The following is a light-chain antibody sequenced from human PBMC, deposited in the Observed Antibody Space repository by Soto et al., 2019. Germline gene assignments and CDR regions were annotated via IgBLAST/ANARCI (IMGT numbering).Light chain of an antibody. J-gene: IGKJ2*01. CDR2: DAS. CDR3: QQANRFPYT. CDR1: QSISNH. Sequence: DIQMTQSPSSLSASVGDRVTVTCRASQSISNHLNWYQQKPGKAPKLLIYDASSLQTGVPSRFSGSGSGTDFSLTISSLQPEDFATYYCQQANRFPYTFGQGTKVDIK. V-gene: IGKV1-39*01.